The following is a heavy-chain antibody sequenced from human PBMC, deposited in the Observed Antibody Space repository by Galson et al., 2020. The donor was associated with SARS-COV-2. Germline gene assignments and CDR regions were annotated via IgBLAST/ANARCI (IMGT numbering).Heavy chain of an antibody. V-gene: IGHV3-21*01. CDR3: ARDLRRATGTTPAFHL. CDR2: ITGTSINT. J-gene: IGHJ3*01. CDR1: GFTFSNYN. D-gene: IGHD1-7*01. Sequence: KIGESLKISCAGSGFTFSNYNMHWVRQAPGKGLEWVSSITGTSINTHYADSLKGRFTISRDNAKNSLYLQMNSLRAEDTGVYYCARDLRRATGTTPAFHLWGQGTMVTVSS.